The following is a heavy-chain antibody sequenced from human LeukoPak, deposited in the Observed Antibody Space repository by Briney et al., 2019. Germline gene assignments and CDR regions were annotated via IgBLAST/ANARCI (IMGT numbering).Heavy chain of an antibody. Sequence: ASVKVSCKASGGTFSSYAISWVRQAPGQGLEWMGRIIPILGIANYAQKFQGRVTITADKSTSTAYMELSSLRSEDTAVYYCARLPGDYCYGMDVWGQGTTVTVSS. CDR3: ARLPGDYCYGMDV. CDR1: GGTFSSYA. V-gene: IGHV1-69*04. J-gene: IGHJ6*02. CDR2: IIPILGIA.